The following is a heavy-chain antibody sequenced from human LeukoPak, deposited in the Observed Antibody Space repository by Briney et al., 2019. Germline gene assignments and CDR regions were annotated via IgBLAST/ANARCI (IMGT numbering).Heavy chain of an antibody. CDR2: IKQDGSEK. D-gene: IGHD4-23*01. J-gene: IGHJ4*02. CDR3: VRSVGSNTL. V-gene: IGHV3-7*01. CDR1: GFTFSSYW. Sequence: LGGSLRLSCAASGFTFSSYWMSWVRQAPGKGLEWVANIKQDGSEKYYVDSVKGRFTISRDNAKNSLFLQMNSLRAEDTAVYFCVRSVGSNTLWGQGTLVTVSS.